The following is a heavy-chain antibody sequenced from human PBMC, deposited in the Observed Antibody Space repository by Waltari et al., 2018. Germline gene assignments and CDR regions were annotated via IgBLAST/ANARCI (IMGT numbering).Heavy chain of an antibody. CDR1: GFTFSSHA. Sequence: ELQLLEAGGGLVQPGGSLRLSCGASGFTFSSHAMSWVRQAPGKGLEWVLAISGSVNSVFYAESVKGRFTVSRDNSKNTIFLEMNSLRAEDTDVYFCARDWRRSLEYLNWLLFALDYWGQGTLVTVSS. V-gene: IGHV3-23*01. CDR3: ARDWRRSLEYLNWLLFALDY. CDR2: ISGSVNSV. J-gene: IGHJ4*02. D-gene: IGHD3-9*01.